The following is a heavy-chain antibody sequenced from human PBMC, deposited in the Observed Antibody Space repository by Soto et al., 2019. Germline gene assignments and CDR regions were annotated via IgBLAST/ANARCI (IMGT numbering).Heavy chain of an antibody. D-gene: IGHD1-26*01. V-gene: IGHV5-51*01. Sequence: PGESLKISCKASGYRFSTYWIGWVRQRPGKGPEWMAIIYPGDSDKRENPSFQGQVTISADKSSNTVHLQWRSLKASDTAIYYCARLGGIVDTGTWIQWGQGTPVTVSS. J-gene: IGHJ4*02. CDR1: GYRFSTYW. CDR2: IYPGDSDK. CDR3: ARLGGIVDTGTWIQ.